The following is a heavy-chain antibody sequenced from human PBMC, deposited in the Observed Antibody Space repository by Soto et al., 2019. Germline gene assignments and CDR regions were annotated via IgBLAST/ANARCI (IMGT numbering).Heavy chain of an antibody. V-gene: IGHV3-23*01. Sequence: EVQLLESGGGLVQPGGSLRLSCAASASTFSTYAMSWVRQAPGKGLEWVSAISGSGTKTDYADSVRGRFTISRDNSKTTLYLQMSSLRAEDTAVYYCASFMRIPVAPFDYWGQGTLVTVSS. D-gene: IGHD6-19*01. CDR2: ISGSGTKT. CDR1: ASTFSTYA. J-gene: IGHJ4*02. CDR3: ASFMRIPVAPFDY.